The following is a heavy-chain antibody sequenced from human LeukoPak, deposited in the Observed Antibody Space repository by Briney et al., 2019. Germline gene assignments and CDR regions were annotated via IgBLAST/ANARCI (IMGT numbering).Heavy chain of an antibody. CDR1: GFTFKKYA. CDR3: VKDLYYDNSGYYSGAFDY. CDR2: INSNGGRT. Sequence: PGGSLRLSCSASGFTFKKYAMHWVRQAPGKELEYVSAINSNGGRTYYADSVKGRFTISRDNSKNTLFLQMSSLRVEDTAVYYCVKDLYYDNSGYYSGAFDYWGQGTLVTVSS. J-gene: IGHJ4*02. D-gene: IGHD3-22*01. V-gene: IGHV3-64D*06.